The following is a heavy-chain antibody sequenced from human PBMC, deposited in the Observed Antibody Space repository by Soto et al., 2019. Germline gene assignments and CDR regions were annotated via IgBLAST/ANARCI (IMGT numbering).Heavy chain of an antibody. CDR1: GYTFTSYY. V-gene: IGHV1-46*01. CDR2: INASGGGT. D-gene: IGHD4-4*01. CDR3: ARDYSTRYWFDP. J-gene: IGHJ5*02. Sequence: ASVKVSCKASGYTFTSYYMHWVRQAPGQGLEWMGIINASGGGTSYAQKFQGRVTMTRDTSTSTVYMELSSLRSEDTAVYYCARDYSTRYWFDPWGQGTLVTVSS.